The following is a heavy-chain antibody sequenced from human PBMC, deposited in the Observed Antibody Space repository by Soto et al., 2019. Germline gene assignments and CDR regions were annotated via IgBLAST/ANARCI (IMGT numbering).Heavy chain of an antibody. D-gene: IGHD4-17*01. CDR3: AREDNRDDNALDI. J-gene: IGHJ3*02. CDR2: IWSHGKKQ. Sequence: QVQLVESGGGVVQPGRSLRLSCVASGFTFSDYGMHWVRQAPGKGLERVAIIWSHGKKQYCADSVKGRFTISRDNSNKILYLQMDDLRAEDTAFYYCAREDNRDDNALDIWGRGTLVTVSS. CDR1: GFTFSDYG. V-gene: IGHV3-33*01.